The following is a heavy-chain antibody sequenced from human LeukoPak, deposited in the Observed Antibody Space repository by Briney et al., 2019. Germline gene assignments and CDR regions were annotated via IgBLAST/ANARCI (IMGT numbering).Heavy chain of an antibody. Sequence: SQTLSLTCTVSGGSISSGGYYWSWIPQHPGKGLEWIGYIYYSGSTYYNPSLKSRVTISADTSKNQFSLKLSSVTAADTAVYYCARRMTTVTSRANDAFDIWGQGTMVTVSS. J-gene: IGHJ3*02. V-gene: IGHV4-31*03. CDR3: ARRMTTVTSRANDAFDI. CDR2: IYYSGST. CDR1: GGSISSGGYY. D-gene: IGHD4-17*01.